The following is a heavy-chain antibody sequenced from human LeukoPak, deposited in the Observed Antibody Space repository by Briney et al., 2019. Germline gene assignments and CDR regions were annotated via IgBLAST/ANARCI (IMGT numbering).Heavy chain of an antibody. CDR2: INYSGST. CDR3: ARYVVYGLGKYYFDY. D-gene: IGHD3-10*01. J-gene: IGHJ4*02. V-gene: IGHV4-39*01. CDR1: GGSVSSTTYY. Sequence: SETLSLTCTVSGGSVSSTTYYWSWIRQPPGKGLEWIASINYSGSTYYNPSLKSRVTISVDTSENQFSLRLSSVTAADTAVYYCARYVVYGLGKYYFDYWGQGTLVTVSS.